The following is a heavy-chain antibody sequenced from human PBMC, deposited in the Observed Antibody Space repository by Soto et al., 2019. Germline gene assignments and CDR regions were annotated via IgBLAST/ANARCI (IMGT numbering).Heavy chain of an antibody. V-gene: IGHV4-59*01. CDR1: GGSISSYY. CDR2: IYYSGST. Sequence: QVQLQESGPGLVKPSETLSLTCTVSGGSISSYYWSWIRQPPGKGLEWIGYIYYSGSTNYNPSLKSRVTISVDTSKNQFSLNLSSVTAADTAVYYCARVRPYCGGDCYSRMDVWGQGTTVTVSS. D-gene: IGHD2-21*02. CDR3: ARVRPYCGGDCYSRMDV. J-gene: IGHJ6*02.